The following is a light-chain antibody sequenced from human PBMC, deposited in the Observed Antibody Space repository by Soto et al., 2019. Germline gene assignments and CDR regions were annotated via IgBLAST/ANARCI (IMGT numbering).Light chain of an antibody. V-gene: IGLV4-69*01. CDR3: QTWATGIHV. Sequence: QPVLTQSPSASASLGASVKLTCTLSSGHSSYAIAWHQQQPEKGPRYLMKLNSDGSHSKGDGIPDRFSGSSSGAERHLTISSLQSEDEADYYCQTWATGIHVFGGGTQLTVL. J-gene: IGLJ3*02. CDR2: LNSDGSH. CDR1: SGHSSYA.